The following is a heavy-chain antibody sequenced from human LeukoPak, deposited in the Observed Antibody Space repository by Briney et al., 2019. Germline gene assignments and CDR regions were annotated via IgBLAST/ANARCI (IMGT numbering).Heavy chain of an antibody. CDR1: GGTLRTHI. CDR2: ITPIIETT. J-gene: IGHJ5*02. CDR3: TRVNLRGSKYNWFDP. D-gene: IGHD4-4*01. V-gene: IGHV1-69*08. Sequence: SVKVSCKTSGGTLRTHIFSWVRQAPGQGLEWMGRITPIIETTKYAQRFQGRVTITAAPYTDTVYMEMSNLRSDDTAIYYCTRVNLRGSKYNWFDPWGQGTPVTASS.